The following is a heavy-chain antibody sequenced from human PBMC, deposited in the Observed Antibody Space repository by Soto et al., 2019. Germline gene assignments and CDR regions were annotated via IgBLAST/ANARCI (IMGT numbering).Heavy chain of an antibody. V-gene: IGHV3-7*03. CDR1: GFTFSSYW. J-gene: IGHJ6*02. CDR2: IKQGGSEK. CDR3: ARDHRYSSTPQSYFYGLDV. Sequence: GGSLRLSCAASGFTFSSYWMNWVRQAPGKGLEWVANIKQGGSEKYYVDSVKGRFTISRDNAKNSLFLQMNSLRAEDTAVYYCARDHRYSSTPQSYFYGLDVWGQGTTVTVSS. D-gene: IGHD6-13*01.